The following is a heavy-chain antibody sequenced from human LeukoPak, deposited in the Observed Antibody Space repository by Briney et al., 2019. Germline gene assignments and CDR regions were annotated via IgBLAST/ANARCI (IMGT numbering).Heavy chain of an antibody. V-gene: IGHV4-4*07. CDR2: IYTSGST. J-gene: IGHJ4*02. CDR3: ARDNNYYGSGSYHDY. D-gene: IGHD3-10*01. CDR1: GGSISSYY. Sequence: SETLSLTCTVSGGSISSYYWSWIRQPAGKGLEWIGRIYTSGSTNYNPSLKSRVTMSVDTSKNQSSLKLSSVTAADTAVYYCARDNNYYGSGSYHDYWGQGTLVTVSS.